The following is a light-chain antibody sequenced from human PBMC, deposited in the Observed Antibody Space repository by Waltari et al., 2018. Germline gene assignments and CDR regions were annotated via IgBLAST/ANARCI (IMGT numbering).Light chain of an antibody. V-gene: IGLV2-14*03. CDR3: SSYTTSSTYV. CDR2: DVT. CDR1: GSAVGGFIF. Sequence: QSALPHPAPVPGPPGQSITLSCTGTGSAVGGFIFVSWYQQHPGKVPKLIIYDVTNRPSGVSNRFSGSKSGNTASLTISGLQAEDEADYYCSSYTTSSTYVFGTGTKVTVL. J-gene: IGLJ1*01.